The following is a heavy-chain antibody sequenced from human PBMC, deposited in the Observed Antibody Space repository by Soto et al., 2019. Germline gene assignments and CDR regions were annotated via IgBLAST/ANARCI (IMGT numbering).Heavy chain of an antibody. V-gene: IGHV1-69*13. J-gene: IGHJ4*02. CDR1: GGTFSSYA. CDR3: AKAAGAMSTSNCYVY. CDR2: IIPIFGTA. Sequence: ASVKVSCKASGGTFSSYAISWVRQAPGQGLEWMGGIIPIFGTANYAQKFQGRVTISADESTSTAYMELSSLRSEDTAVYYCAKAAGAMSTSNCYVYWGQGTLVTVSS. D-gene: IGHD2-2*01.